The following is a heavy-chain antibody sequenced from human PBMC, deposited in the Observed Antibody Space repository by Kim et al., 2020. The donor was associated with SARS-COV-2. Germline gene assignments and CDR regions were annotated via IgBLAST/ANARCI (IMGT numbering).Heavy chain of an antibody. CDR3: EKDQGFFGSGGCVF. CDR1: GFTFRIFA. J-gene: IGHJ1*01. Sequence: GGSLRLSCAASGFTFRIFAMTWVRQAPGKGLEWVAAISSGGRKNFYLSSVRGGSTSTENNPGTTFLLEINILTGDASVFYCWEKDQGFFGSGGCVFWGQG. D-gene: IGHD3-10*01. CDR2: ISSGGRKN. V-gene: IGHV3-30*18.